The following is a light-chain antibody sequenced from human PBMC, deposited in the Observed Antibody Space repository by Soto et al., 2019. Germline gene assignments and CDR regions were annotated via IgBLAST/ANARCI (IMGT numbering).Light chain of an antibody. CDR1: GSSIGTNT. Sequence: QSVLTQPPSASGTPGQRVTISCSGSGSSIGTNTVNWYQQLPGTAPKRLIYGDNQRPSGGPDRFSGSQSGTSASLAISGLQSEDEADYYCAAWDGSLNTVLFGGGTKLTVL. V-gene: IGLV1-44*01. CDR2: GDN. CDR3: AAWDGSLNTVL. J-gene: IGLJ2*01.